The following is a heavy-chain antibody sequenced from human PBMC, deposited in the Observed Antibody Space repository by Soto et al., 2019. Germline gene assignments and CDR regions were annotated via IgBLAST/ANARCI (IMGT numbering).Heavy chain of an antibody. J-gene: IGHJ4*02. V-gene: IGHV3-11*06. CDR1: GFTFGDSY. CDR2: ISPGSRYP. D-gene: IGHD4-4*01. CDR3: VKDKLYSNYEHYFDH. Sequence: QVQLVESGGGLVPPGGSLRLSCAGSGFTFGDSYMSWIRQAPGKGLEWLSYISPGSRYPAYADSVKGRFTISRDNAKRSLYLQMMSLTAEDTAIYYCVKDKLYSNYEHYFDHWGQGTLVTVSS.